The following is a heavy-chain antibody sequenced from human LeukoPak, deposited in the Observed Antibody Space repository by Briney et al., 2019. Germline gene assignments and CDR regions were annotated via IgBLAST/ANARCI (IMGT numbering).Heavy chain of an antibody. D-gene: IGHD3-3*01. CDR2: VDPEDGET. Sequence: GATVKISCKASGYTFTDYYMHWVQQAPGKGLEWMGRVDPEDGETIYAEKFQGRVTITADTSTDTAYMELSSLRSEDTAVYYCATVPPYYDFWSGYYEFDYWGQGTLVTVSS. J-gene: IGHJ4*02. CDR3: ATVPPYYDFWSGYYEFDY. CDR1: GYTFTDYY. V-gene: IGHV1-69-2*01.